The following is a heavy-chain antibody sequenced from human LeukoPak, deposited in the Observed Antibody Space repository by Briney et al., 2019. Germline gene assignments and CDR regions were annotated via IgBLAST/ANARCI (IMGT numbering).Heavy chain of an antibody. CDR1: GGSISSGSYY. V-gene: IGHV4-61*02. CDR2: IYTSGSS. CDR3: ARDTRGGGFDY. D-gene: IGHD3-16*01. Sequence: PSQTLSLTCTVSGGSISSGSYYWSWIRRPAGKGLEWIGRIYTSGSSNYNPSLKSRVTISVDTSKNQFSLKLSSVTAADTAVYYCARDTRGGGFDYWGQGTLVTVSS. J-gene: IGHJ4*02.